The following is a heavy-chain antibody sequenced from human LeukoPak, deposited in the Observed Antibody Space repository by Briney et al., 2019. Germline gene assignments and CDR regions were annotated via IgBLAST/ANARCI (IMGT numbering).Heavy chain of an antibody. J-gene: IGHJ6*02. Sequence: GASVKVSCKASGYTFTSYDINWVRQATGQGLEWMGWMNPNSGNTGYAQKFQGRVTMTRNTSISTAYMELSSLRSEDTAVYYCARAPTVAYHYYYGMDVWGQGTTVTVSS. CDR1: GYTFTSYD. CDR2: MNPNSGNT. CDR3: ARAPTVAYHYYYGMDV. V-gene: IGHV1-8*01. D-gene: IGHD4-23*01.